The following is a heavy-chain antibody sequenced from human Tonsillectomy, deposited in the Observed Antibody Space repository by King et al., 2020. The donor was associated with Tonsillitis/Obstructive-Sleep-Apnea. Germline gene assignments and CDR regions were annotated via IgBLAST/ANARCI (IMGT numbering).Heavy chain of an antibody. J-gene: IGHJ5*02. CDR3: ARGYCSGGSCYSDWFDP. Sequence: QLVQSGGGLVQPGGSLRLSCAASGFTVSSNYMSWVRQAPGKGLERVSVIYSAGNTYYADSVKGRFTVSRHNSKNTLYLQMNSLRAEDTAVYYCARGYCSGGSCYSDWFDPWGQGPLVTVSS. CDR1: GFTVSSNY. V-gene: IGHV3-53*04. D-gene: IGHD2-15*01. CDR2: IYSAGNT.